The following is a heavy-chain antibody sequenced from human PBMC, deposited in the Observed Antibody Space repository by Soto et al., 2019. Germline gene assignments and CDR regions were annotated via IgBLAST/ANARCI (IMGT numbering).Heavy chain of an antibody. V-gene: IGHV1-69*13. D-gene: IGHD3-22*01. CDR2: IIPIFGTA. CDR1: GGTFSSYA. CDR3: AGPHQDYYDSSGYYWGAFDY. Sequence: SVKVSCKASGGTFSSYAISWVRQAPGQGLGWMGGIIPIFGTANYAQKFQGRVTITADESTSTAYMELSSLRSEDTAVYYCAGPHQDYYDSSGYYWGAFDYWGQGTLVTVSS. J-gene: IGHJ4*02.